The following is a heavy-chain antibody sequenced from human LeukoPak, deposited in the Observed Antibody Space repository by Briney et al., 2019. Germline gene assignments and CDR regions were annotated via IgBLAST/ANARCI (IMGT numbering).Heavy chain of an antibody. Sequence: GGSLRLSCAASGFTFSSYSMNWVRQAPGKGLEWVSSISSSSSYVYYADSVKGRFTISRDNAKNSLYLQMNSLRAEDTAVYYCARRGGSSGGDFDYWGQGTLVTVSS. CDR3: ARRGGSSGGDFDY. CDR2: ISSSSSYV. J-gene: IGHJ4*02. D-gene: IGHD6-6*01. CDR1: GFTFSSYS. V-gene: IGHV3-21*01.